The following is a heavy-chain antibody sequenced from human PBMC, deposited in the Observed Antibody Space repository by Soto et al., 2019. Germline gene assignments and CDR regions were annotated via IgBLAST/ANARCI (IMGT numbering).Heavy chain of an antibody. CDR3: ARDVSIAAAGTTYYYYYMDV. V-gene: IGHV4-59*01. CDR1: GGSISSYY. CDR2: IYYSGST. Sequence: SETLSLTCTVSGGSISSYYWSWIRQPPGKGLEWIGYIYYSGSTNYNPSLKSRVTISVDTSKNQFSLKLSSVTAADTAVYYCARDVSIAAAGTTYYYYYMDVWGKGTTVTVSS. J-gene: IGHJ6*03. D-gene: IGHD6-13*01.